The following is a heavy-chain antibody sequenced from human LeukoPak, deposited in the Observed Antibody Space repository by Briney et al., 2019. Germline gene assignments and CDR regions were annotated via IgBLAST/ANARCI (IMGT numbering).Heavy chain of an antibody. V-gene: IGHV4-61*01. Sequence: SETLSLTCTVSGVSISSGTYYWSWIRQPPGKGLEWIGYIYYSGSTNYNPSLKSRVTISVDTSKNQCSLKLSSVTTADTAVYYCTRSTNLEAFDIWGQGTMVTVSS. J-gene: IGHJ3*02. CDR1: GVSISSGTYY. CDR2: IYYSGST. CDR3: TRSTNLEAFDI. D-gene: IGHD2-8*01.